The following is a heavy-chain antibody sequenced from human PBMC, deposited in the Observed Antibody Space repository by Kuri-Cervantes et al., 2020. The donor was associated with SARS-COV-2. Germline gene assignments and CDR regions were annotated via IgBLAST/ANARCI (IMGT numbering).Heavy chain of an antibody. CDR3: ARSYRHITVFNIVRRIDPFDL. Sequence: SQTLSLTCAIYGMSFDGAYHWNWIRQSPGKGLQWIGEINRPAETDYNPSLKRRATISFDPSRNQFFLRLNSVTAADTAIYYCARSYRHITVFNIVRRIDPFDLWGQGTTVTVSS. D-gene: IGHD2/OR15-2a*01. V-gene: IGHV4-34*10. J-gene: IGHJ6*02. CDR1: GMSFDGAYH. CDR2: INRPAET.